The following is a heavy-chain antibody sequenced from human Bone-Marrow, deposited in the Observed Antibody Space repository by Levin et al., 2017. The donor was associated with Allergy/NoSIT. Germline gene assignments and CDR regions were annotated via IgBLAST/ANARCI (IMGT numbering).Heavy chain of an antibody. V-gene: IGHV5-10-1*01. CDR2: IDPSVSYT. CDR1: GFTFTTYW. D-gene: IGHD3-10*01. J-gene: IGHJ5*01. Sequence: GESLKISCKASGFTFTTYWISWVRQMPGKGLEWVAKIDPSVSYTNYNPSFQGHVTISADTSITTAYLQWSSLKASDTAMYYCVRQPYGSGSYHWFDSWGQGTLVTVSA. CDR3: VRQPYGSGSYHWFDS.